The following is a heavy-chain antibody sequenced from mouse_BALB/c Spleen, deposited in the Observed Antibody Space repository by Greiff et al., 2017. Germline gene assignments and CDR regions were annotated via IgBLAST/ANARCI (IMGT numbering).Heavy chain of an antibody. Sequence: QVQLKQSGPELVRPGVSVKISCKGSGYTFTDYAMHWVKQSHAKSLEWIGVISTYYGNTNYNQKFKGKATMTVDKSSSTAYMELARLTSVDSAIYYCARDDIGRGYYFDYWGQGTTLTVSS. CDR1: GYTFTDYA. V-gene: IGHV1-67*01. CDR2: ISTYYGNT. CDR3: ARDDIGRGYYFDY. J-gene: IGHJ2*01. D-gene: IGHD2-3*01.